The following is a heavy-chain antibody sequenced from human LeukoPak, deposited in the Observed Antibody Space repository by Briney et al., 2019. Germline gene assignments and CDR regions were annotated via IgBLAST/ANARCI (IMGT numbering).Heavy chain of an antibody. D-gene: IGHD6-19*01. CDR1: GFTFSSYS. CDR2: INSDGSST. CDR3: ARDPSSSGGGDY. Sequence: GGSLRLSCAASGFTFSSYSMNWVRQAPGKGLVWVSRINSDGSSTTYADSVKGRFTISRDNAKNTLYLQMNSLRAEDTAVYYCARDPSSSGGGDYWGQGTLVTVSS. J-gene: IGHJ4*02. V-gene: IGHV3-74*01.